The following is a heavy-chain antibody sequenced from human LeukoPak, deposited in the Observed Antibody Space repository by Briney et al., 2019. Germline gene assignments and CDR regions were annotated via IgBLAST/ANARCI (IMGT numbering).Heavy chain of an antibody. CDR3: ARFDYVWETHGMDAFDI. CDR1: GASVSSFY. J-gene: IGHJ3*02. D-gene: IGHD3-16*01. CDR2: IYNSGST. V-gene: IGHV4-59*08. Sequence: PSETLSLTCTVSGASVSSFYWSWIRQPPGRGLEWIGYIYNSGSTNYNPSLKSRVTISVDTSKNQFSLKLSSVTAADTAVYYCARFDYVWETHGMDAFDIWGQGTMVTVSS.